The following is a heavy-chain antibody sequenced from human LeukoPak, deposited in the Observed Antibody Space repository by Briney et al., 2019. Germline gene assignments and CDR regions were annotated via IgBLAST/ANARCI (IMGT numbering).Heavy chain of an antibody. D-gene: IGHD3-10*01. CDR2: MNPNTGDT. CDR3: VRDGEGVAISVNYWFDP. V-gene: IGHV1-8*01. J-gene: IGHJ5*02. CDR1: GFTFTSYD. Sequence: ATVKVSCKASGFTFTSYDINWVRQASGQGLEWMGWMNPNTGDTGYAQKFQGRVTMTRDISISTAYMELRGLRSEDTAIYYCVRDGEGVAISVNYWFDPWGQGTLVTVSS.